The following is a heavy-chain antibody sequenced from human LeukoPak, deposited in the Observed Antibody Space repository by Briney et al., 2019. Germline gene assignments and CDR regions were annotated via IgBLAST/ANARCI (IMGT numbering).Heavy chain of an antibody. D-gene: IGHD6-13*01. Sequence: SETLSLTWTVSGGSIGGSTYHWAWIRQPPGRGLEWIGIIDYDGNSYPSPSLKSRVTISVDTSKNQFSLNLKSVAAADTAVYFGARHHSTGLDPWGQGTLVTVSS. CDR3: ARHHSTGLDP. V-gene: IGHV4-39*01. CDR2: IDYDGNS. CDR1: GGSIGGSTYH. J-gene: IGHJ5*02.